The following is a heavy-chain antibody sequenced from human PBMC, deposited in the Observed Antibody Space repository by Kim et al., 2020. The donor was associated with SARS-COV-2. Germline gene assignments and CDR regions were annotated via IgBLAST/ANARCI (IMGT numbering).Heavy chain of an antibody. J-gene: IGHJ4*02. V-gene: IGHV3-74*01. Sequence: YADSVKGRFTISRDNAKNTLYLQMNSLRAEDTAVYYCTRVASSWENDYWGQGTLVTVSS. D-gene: IGHD6-13*01. CDR3: TRVASSWENDY.